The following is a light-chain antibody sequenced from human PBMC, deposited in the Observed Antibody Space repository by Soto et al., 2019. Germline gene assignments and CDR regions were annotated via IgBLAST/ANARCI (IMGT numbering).Light chain of an antibody. Sequence: VLTQPPSVSVAPGKTARITCGGNNIGSKSVHWYQQKPGQAPVLVIYYDSDRPSGIPERFSGSNSGNTATLTISRVEAGDEADYYCQVWDSSSDLVFGTGTKLTVL. V-gene: IGLV3-21*04. CDR2: YDS. J-gene: IGLJ1*01. CDR1: NIGSKS. CDR3: QVWDSSSDLV.